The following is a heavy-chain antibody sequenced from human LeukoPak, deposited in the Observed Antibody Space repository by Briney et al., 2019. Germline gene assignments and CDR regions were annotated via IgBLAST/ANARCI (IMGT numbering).Heavy chain of an antibody. D-gene: IGHD3-10*01. V-gene: IGHV3-9*01. CDR3: AKNLYYYYGSGSYRGGYRDAFDI. CDR2: ISWNSGSI. Sequence: GGSLRLSCAASGFTFDDYAMHWVRQAPGKGLEWVSGISWNSGSIGYADSVKGRFTISRDNAKNPLYLQMNSLRAEDTALYYCAKNLYYYYGSGSYRGGYRDAFDIWGQGTLVTVSS. CDR1: GFTFDDYA. J-gene: IGHJ3*02.